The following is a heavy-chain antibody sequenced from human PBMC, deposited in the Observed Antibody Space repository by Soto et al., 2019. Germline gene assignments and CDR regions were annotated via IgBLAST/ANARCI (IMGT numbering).Heavy chain of an antibody. CDR3: AKVQDSGSYGGAFDI. Sequence: GGSLRLSCAASGFTFDDYTMHWVRQAPGKGLEWVSLISWDGGSTYYADSVKGRFTISRDNSKNSLYLQMNSLRTEDTALYYCAKVQDSGSYGGAFDIWGQGTMVTVSS. CDR2: ISWDGGST. V-gene: IGHV3-43*01. CDR1: GFTFDDYT. D-gene: IGHD1-26*01. J-gene: IGHJ3*02.